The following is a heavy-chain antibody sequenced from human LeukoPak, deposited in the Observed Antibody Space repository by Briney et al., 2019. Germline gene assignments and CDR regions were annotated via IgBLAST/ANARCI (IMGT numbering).Heavy chain of an antibody. CDR3: ARGWYLPADSGGYYFFDY. Sequence: SETLSLTCTVSGDAISNYCWSWVRQPPGGGLEWSVYIYNRGRTTYNPSLKSRVSISVDTSTDQFSLMLSSVTAADTALHYCARGWYLPADSGGYYFFDYWGQGTLVTVSP. CDR2: IYNRGRT. J-gene: IGHJ4*02. CDR1: GDAISNYC. D-gene: IGHD3-22*01. V-gene: IGHV4-59*01.